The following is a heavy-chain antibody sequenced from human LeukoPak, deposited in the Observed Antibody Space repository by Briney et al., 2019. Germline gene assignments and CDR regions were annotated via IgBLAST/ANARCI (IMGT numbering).Heavy chain of an antibody. CDR1: GFTVSSNY. D-gene: IGHD3-16*01. V-gene: IGHV3-66*01. J-gene: IGHJ6*02. CDR3: ARGAGGSSKPLDYYYYYGMDV. Sequence: GGSLRLSCAASGFTVSSNYMSWVRQAPGKGLEWVSVIYSGGSTYYADSVKGRFTISRDNSKNTLYLQMNSLRAEDTAVYYCARGAGGSSKPLDYYYYYGMDVWGQGTTVTVSS. CDR2: IYSGGST.